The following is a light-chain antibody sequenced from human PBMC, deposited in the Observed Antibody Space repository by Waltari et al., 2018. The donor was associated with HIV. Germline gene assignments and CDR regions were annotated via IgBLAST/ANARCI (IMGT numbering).Light chain of an antibody. CDR1: SSNIRSNT. V-gene: IGLV1-44*01. Sequence: QSVLTQPPSASGTPGQRVTISCSGSSSNIRSNTVSWYQQLPGTAPKLLIYSNAQRPSGVPELFSGSKSGTSASLAISGLQSEDEADYYCAAWDDSLNGWVFGGGTKLTVL. CDR2: SNA. CDR3: AAWDDSLNGWV. J-gene: IGLJ3*02.